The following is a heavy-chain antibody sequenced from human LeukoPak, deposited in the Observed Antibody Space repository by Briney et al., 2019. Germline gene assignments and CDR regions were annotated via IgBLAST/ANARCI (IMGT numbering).Heavy chain of an antibody. CDR3: ASDYGSGDYGMDV. V-gene: IGHV4-59*08. CDR2: IYDSGTT. Sequence: SETLSLTCTVSGASISSYYWSWIRQPPGKGLEWIGCIYDSGTTYYNPSLKSRVTISMDTSKNQLSLKLSSVTAADTAVFYCASDYGSGDYGMDVWGQGTTVTVSS. J-gene: IGHJ6*02. CDR1: GASISSYY. D-gene: IGHD3-10*01.